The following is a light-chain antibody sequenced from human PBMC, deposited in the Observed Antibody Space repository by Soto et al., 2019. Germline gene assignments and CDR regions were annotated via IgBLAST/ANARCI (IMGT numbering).Light chain of an antibody. CDR3: SSYTSSRTSVV. V-gene: IGLV2-14*03. J-gene: IGLJ2*01. CDR1: SSDVGAYNY. CDR2: DVS. Sequence: QSVLTQPASVSGSPGQSITISCTGTSSDVGAYNYVSWYQQHPGKAPKLMIYDVSNRPSGVSNRFSDSKSGNTASLTISGLQAEDEADYYCSSYTSSRTSVVFGGGTKVTVL.